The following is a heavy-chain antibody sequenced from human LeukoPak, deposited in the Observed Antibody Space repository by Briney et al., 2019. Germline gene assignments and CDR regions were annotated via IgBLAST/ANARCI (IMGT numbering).Heavy chain of an antibody. Sequence: GGSLRLSCAASGFTFSSYWMSWVRQAAGKGREWVANIKQDGSEKYYVDSVKGRFTISRDNAKNSLYLQMNSLRAEDTAVYYCARGAGAVAGHYYYYGMDVWGQGTTVTVSS. D-gene: IGHD6-19*01. J-gene: IGHJ6*02. CDR2: IKQDGSEK. CDR1: GFTFSSYW. CDR3: ARGAGAVAGHYYYYGMDV. V-gene: IGHV3-7*01.